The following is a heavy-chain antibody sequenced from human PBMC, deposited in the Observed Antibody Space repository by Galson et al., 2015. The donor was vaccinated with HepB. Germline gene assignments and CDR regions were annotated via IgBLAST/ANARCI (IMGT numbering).Heavy chain of an antibody. CDR3: ARGALVAVVDATQNNWFDP. J-gene: IGHJ5*02. CDR2: ISAYDRAT. CDR1: GYTFSTYS. V-gene: IGHV1-18*01. Sequence: SVKVSCKASGYTFSTYSITWVRQAPGQGLEWMGWISAYDRATNYAQKFQGGVTMTTDTSTTTAYMELRSLRSDDTAVYYCARGALVAVVDATQNNWFDPWGQGTLVTVSS. D-gene: IGHD2-15*01.